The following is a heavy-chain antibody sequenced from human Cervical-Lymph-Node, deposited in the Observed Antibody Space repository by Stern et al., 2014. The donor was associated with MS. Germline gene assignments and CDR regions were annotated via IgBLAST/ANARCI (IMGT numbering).Heavy chain of an antibody. V-gene: IGHV3-33*01. CDR3: ASAYSSSHYYFDY. Sequence: KLVESGGGVVQPGRSLRLSCAETGFSFSRYAMHWVRQAPGKGLEWVALIWYDGSNPYYADSVTGRFTISRDNFKNTLYLQMNSLRAEDTAVYYCASAYSSSHYYFDYWGQGTLVTVSS. J-gene: IGHJ4*02. CDR2: IWYDGSNP. D-gene: IGHD6-13*01. CDR1: GFSFSRYA.